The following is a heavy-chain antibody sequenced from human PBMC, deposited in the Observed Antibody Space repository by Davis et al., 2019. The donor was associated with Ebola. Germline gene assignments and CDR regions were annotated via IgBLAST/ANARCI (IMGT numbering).Heavy chain of an antibody. CDR2: IWYDGSNE. J-gene: IGHJ6*02. CDR3: ARGHQLLSPDYFYGMDV. D-gene: IGHD2-2*01. CDR1: GFTFSSYG. Sequence: GLVQPGGSLRLSCAASGFTFSSYGMHWVRQAPGKGLEWVAVIWYDGSNEFYADSVKGRFTISRDNSMNTVDLQMNSLRDGDTAVYYCARGHQLLSPDYFYGMDVWGQGTTVTVSS. V-gene: IGHV3-33*01.